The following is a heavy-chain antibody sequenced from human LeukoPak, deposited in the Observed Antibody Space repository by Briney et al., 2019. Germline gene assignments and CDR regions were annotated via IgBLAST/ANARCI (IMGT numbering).Heavy chain of an antibody. CDR3: AKASAMIVVVSKHFDY. Sequence: PGGSLRLSCEASGFTFKNAWMIWVRQAPGKGLEWVSAISGSGGSTYYADSVKGRFTISRDNSMNTLYLQMNSLRAEDTAIYYCAKASAMIVVVSKHFDYWGQGTLVTVSS. D-gene: IGHD3-22*01. V-gene: IGHV3-23*01. CDR2: ISGSGGST. CDR1: GFTFKNAW. J-gene: IGHJ4*02.